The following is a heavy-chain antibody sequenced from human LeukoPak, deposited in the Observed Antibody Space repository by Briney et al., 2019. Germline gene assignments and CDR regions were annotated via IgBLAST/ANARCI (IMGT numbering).Heavy chain of an antibody. Sequence: SGGSLRLSCEASGFTFSSYSVSWVRQAPGKGPQWVSYISSSGITIYHADSVKGRFTISRDNAKNSLFLQMSSLRDEDTAVYYCAKSSGWFLDYWGQGTLVTVSS. J-gene: IGHJ4*02. D-gene: IGHD6-19*01. CDR3: AKSSGWFLDY. V-gene: IGHV3-48*02. CDR1: GFTFSSYS. CDR2: ISSSGITI.